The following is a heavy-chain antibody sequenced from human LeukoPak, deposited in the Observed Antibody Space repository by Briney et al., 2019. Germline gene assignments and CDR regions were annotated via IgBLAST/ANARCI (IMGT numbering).Heavy chain of an antibody. Sequence: GGSLRLSCAASEFIFSNYWMSWGRQGPGEGPEWVANINQGGSEKYYVDSVKGRFTISRDNAKNSLDLQMNSLRVEDTAIYYCARLVVPPGNRGWYYEHWGQGTLVTVSS. V-gene: IGHV3-7*03. CDR3: ARLVVPPGNRGWYYEH. CDR2: INQGGSEK. J-gene: IGHJ4*02. CDR1: EFIFSNYW. D-gene: IGHD2-2*01.